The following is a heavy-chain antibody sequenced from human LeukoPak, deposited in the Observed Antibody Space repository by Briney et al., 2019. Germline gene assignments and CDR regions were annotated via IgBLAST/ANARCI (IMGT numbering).Heavy chain of an antibody. CDR1: GFTFSSYW. CDR2: INSDGSST. J-gene: IGHJ4*02. Sequence: PGGSLRLSCAASGFTFSSYWMHWVRQAPGKGLVWVSRINSDGSSTSYADSVKGRFTISRHNSKNTVYLQMNSLRAEDTAVYYCARPEDSGHDLVYWGQGTLVTVSS. CDR3: ARPEDSGHDLVY. V-gene: IGHV3-74*01. D-gene: IGHD5-12*01.